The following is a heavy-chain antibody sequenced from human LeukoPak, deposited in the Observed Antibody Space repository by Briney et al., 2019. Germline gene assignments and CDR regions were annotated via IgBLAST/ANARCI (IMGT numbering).Heavy chain of an antibody. V-gene: IGHV4-34*01. D-gene: IGHD3-3*01. Sequence: PGTLSLTCAVYGGSSSGYYWSWIGQPPGKGLEWIGEINYSGSTTYNPSLKSRVTISVDPSKNQFSLKLSSGTAPDRAVYYCARGGRVFGVVIKFDYWGQGTLVTVSS. CDR2: INYSGST. CDR1: GGSSSGYY. J-gene: IGHJ4*02. CDR3: ARGGRVFGVVIKFDY.